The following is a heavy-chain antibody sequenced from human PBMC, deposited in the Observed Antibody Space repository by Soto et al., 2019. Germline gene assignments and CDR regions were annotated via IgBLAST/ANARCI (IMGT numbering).Heavy chain of an antibody. CDR1: GFSFNDHY. V-gene: IGHV3-23*01. CDR2: ISGGGGGT. J-gene: IGHJ3*02. D-gene: IGHD3-9*01. Sequence: GGSLSLSCAASGFSFNDHYMDWVRQAPGKGLEWVAAISGGGGGTYYADPVKGRFTISRDNSKNTLHLQMNNLRAEDTATYYCVKDKKYDILSAWDALDIWGHGTLVTVSS. CDR3: VKDKKYDILSAWDALDI.